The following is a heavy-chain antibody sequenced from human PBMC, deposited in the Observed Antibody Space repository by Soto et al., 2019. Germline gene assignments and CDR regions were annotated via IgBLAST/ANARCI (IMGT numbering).Heavy chain of an antibody. Sequence: QVQLVQSGVEVKKPGASVKVSCKASGYTFRNYGITWVRQAPGQGIEWMGWISPYNHNTNYAQKLQGRVTMTTDTSTNTAYMELRSLRSDDTAVYYCAREEGDYCTSTSCPLNSFDPWGQGTLVTVSS. D-gene: IGHD2-2*01. CDR1: GYTFRNYG. CDR3: AREEGDYCTSTSCPLNSFDP. V-gene: IGHV1-18*01. CDR2: ISPYNHNT. J-gene: IGHJ5*02.